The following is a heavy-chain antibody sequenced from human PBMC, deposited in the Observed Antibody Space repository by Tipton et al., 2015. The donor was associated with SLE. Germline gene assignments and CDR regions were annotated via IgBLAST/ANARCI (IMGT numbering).Heavy chain of an antibody. Sequence: SLRLSCAASGFTVSSNYMSWVRQAPGKGLEWVSILFTGGDTYYTDSVKGRFTISRDNSKNTLYLQMNSLRAEDTAVYYCAREELLLDAFDIWGQGTMVTVSS. CDR2: LFTGGDT. V-gene: IGHV3-66*02. J-gene: IGHJ3*02. CDR1: GFTVSSNY. CDR3: AREELLLDAFDI. D-gene: IGHD2-21*02.